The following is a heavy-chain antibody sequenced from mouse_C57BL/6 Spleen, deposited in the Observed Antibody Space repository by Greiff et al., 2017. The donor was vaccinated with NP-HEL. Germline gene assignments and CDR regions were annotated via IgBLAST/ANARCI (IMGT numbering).Heavy chain of an antibody. D-gene: IGHD4-1*01. V-gene: IGHV1-50*01. CDR3: ARGVTGFLDY. CDR2: IDPSDSYT. J-gene: IGHJ2*01. CDR1: GYTFTSYW. Sequence: QVQLQQPGAELVKPGASVKLSCKASGYTFTSYWMQWVKQRPGQGLEWIGEIDPSDSYTNYNQKFKGKATLTVDTSSSTAYMQLSSLTSEDSAVYYCARGVTGFLDYWGQGTTLTVSS.